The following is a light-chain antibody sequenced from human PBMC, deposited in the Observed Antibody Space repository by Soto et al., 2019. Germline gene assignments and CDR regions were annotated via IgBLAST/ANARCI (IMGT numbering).Light chain of an antibody. CDR2: DVS. CDR1: SSDVGGYNY. Sequence: QSDLNKAASVSGAPGGSISISCTGTSSDVGGYNYVSWYQQHPGKAPKLMIYDVSNRPSGVSNRFSGSKSGNTASLTISGLQAEDEADYYCSSYTSSSPYVFRTGTKVTVL. V-gene: IGLV2-14*01. CDR3: SSYTSSSPYV. J-gene: IGLJ1*01.